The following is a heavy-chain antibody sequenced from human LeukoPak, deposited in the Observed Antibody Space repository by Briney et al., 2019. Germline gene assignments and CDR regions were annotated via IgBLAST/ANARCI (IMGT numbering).Heavy chain of an antibody. Sequence: ASVKVACKASGYTFTGYYMHWVRQAPGQGLEWMGWINPNSGGTNYAQKFQGRVTMTRDTSISTAYMELSSLRSDDTAVNYCARVPVVVVPAATYFDYWGQGTLVTVSS. V-gene: IGHV1-2*02. CDR2: INPNSGGT. J-gene: IGHJ4*02. CDR3: ARVPVVVVPAATYFDY. D-gene: IGHD2-2*01. CDR1: GYTFTGYY.